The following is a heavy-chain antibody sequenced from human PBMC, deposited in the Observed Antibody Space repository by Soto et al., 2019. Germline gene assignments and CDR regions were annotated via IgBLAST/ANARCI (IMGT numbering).Heavy chain of an antibody. CDR2: IYYSGST. CDR3: ARDTA. CDR1: GGAFSCGGYY. V-gene: IGHV4-31*02. Sequence: LSVSGTVTGGAFSCGGYYWSWIRQHPGKGLEWIGYIYYSGSTYYNPSLKSRVTISVDTSKNQFSLKLSSVTAADTAVYYCARDTAWGQGTLVTVSS. J-gene: IGHJ4*02. D-gene: IGHD5-18*01.